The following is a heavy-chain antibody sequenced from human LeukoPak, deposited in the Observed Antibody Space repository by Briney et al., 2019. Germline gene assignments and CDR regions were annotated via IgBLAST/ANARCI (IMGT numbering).Heavy chain of an antibody. Sequence: SETLSLTCTVSGGSTSSYYWSWIRQPAGKGLEWIGRIYTSGSTNYNPSLKSRVTMSVDTSKNQFSLKLSSVTAADTAVYYCARDIPLTPAALWRDYYYGMDVWGQGTTVTVSS. J-gene: IGHJ6*02. D-gene: IGHD2-2*01. V-gene: IGHV4-4*07. CDR3: ARDIPLTPAALWRDYYYGMDV. CDR1: GGSTSSYY. CDR2: IYTSGST.